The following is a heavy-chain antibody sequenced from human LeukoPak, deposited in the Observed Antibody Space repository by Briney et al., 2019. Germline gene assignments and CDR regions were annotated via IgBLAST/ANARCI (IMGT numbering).Heavy chain of an antibody. J-gene: IGHJ4*02. D-gene: IGHD2-2*01. CDR2: IKQDGSEK. CDR1: GFTFSSYW. CDR3: ARDRSRYCSSTSCPRAPSDY. Sequence: GGSLRLSCAASGFTFSSYWMSWVRQAPGKGLEWVANIKQDGSEKYYVDSVKGRFTISRDNAKNSLYLQMNSLRAEDTAVYYCARDRSRYCSSTSCPRAPSDYWGQGTLVTVSS. V-gene: IGHV3-7*01.